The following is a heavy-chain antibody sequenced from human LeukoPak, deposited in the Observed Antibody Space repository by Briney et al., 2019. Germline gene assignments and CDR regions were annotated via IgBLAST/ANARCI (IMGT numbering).Heavy chain of an antibody. CDR2: IYHSGST. Sequence: SETLSLTCAVSGGSISSGGYSWSWLRQPPGKGLEWIGYIYHSGSTYYNPSLKSRVTISVDRSKNQFSLKLSSVTAADTAVYYCASARGGYDYVDYWGQGTLVTVSS. V-gene: IGHV4-30-2*01. D-gene: IGHD5-12*01. CDR1: GGSISSGGYS. J-gene: IGHJ4*02. CDR3: ASARGGYDYVDY.